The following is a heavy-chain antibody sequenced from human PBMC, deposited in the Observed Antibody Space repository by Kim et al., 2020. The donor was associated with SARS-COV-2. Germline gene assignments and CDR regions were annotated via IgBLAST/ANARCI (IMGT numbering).Heavy chain of an antibody. CDR1: GGSISSYY. Sequence: SETLSLTCTVSGGSISSYYCSWIRQPPGKVLEWIGYIYYSGSTNYNPSLKSRVTISVDTSKNQFSLKLSSVTAADTAVYYCARGFDYSGQGTLVTVSS. J-gene: IGHJ4*02. CDR3: ARGFDY. CDR2: IYYSGST. V-gene: IGHV4-59*01.